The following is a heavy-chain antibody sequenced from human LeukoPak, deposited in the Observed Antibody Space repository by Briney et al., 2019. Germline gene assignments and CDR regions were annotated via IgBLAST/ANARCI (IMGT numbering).Heavy chain of an antibody. D-gene: IGHD3-22*01. CDR1: GGSISSGGYY. Sequence: PSETLSLTCTVSGGSISSGGYYWSWIRQHPGKGLEWIGYIYYTGSTYYNPSLMSRITISFDTSKNQFSLKLSSVTAADTAVYYCARDYYDSSGYYKGAFDIWGQGTMVTVSS. V-gene: IGHV4-31*03. J-gene: IGHJ3*02. CDR3: ARDYYDSSGYYKGAFDI. CDR2: IYYTGST.